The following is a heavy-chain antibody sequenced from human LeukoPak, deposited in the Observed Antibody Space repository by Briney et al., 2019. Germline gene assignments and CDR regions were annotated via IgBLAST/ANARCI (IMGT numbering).Heavy chain of an antibody. J-gene: IGHJ4*02. Sequence: QPGGSLRLSCAASGFTFSSYSMNWVRQAPGKGLEWVSYISSSSSTIYYADSVKGRFTISRDSAKNSLYLQMNSLRAEDTAVYYCARVGSSGRYRYFDYWGQGTLVTVSS. CDR1: GFTFSSYS. V-gene: IGHV3-48*01. D-gene: IGHD6-19*01. CDR3: ARVGSSGRYRYFDY. CDR2: ISSSSSTI.